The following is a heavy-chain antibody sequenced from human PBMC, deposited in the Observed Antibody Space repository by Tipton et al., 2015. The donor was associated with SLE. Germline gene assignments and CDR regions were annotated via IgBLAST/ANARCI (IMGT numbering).Heavy chain of an antibody. CDR3: ARAAMANYGMDV. D-gene: IGHD5-18*01. V-gene: IGHV4-59*11. CDR2: IYYSGST. CDR1: GGSNSSHY. Sequence: TLSLTCTVSGGSNSSHYWSWIRQPPGKGLEWIGYIYYSGSTNYNPSLKSRVTISVDTSKNQFSLKLSSVTAADMAVYYCARAAMANYGMDVWGQGTTVTVSS. J-gene: IGHJ6*02.